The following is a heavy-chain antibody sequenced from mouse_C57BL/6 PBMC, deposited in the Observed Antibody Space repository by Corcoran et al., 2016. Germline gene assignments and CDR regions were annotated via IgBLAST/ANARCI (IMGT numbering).Heavy chain of an antibody. CDR3: TTLLLPTNFDY. D-gene: IGHD1-1*01. CDR2: MDPEDGDT. J-gene: IGHJ2*01. Sequence: EVQLQQSGAELVRQGASVKLSCTAPGFNIKDNYMHWVKQRPEQGLEWIGRMDPEDGDTEYAPKFQGKATMTADTSSNTAYLQLSSLTSEDTAVYYCTTLLLPTNFDYWGQGTTLTVSS. V-gene: IGHV14-1*01. CDR1: GFNIKDNY.